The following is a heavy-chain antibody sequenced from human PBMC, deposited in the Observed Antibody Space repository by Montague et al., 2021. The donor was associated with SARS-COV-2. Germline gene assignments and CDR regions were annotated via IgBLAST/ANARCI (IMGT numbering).Heavy chain of an antibody. CDR1: GDSVSTDNW. J-gene: IGHJ4*02. V-gene: IGHV4-4*02. D-gene: IGHD3-3*01. CDR2: IYHTGST. CDR3: ASQVPDFWSGIDY. Sequence: SETLSLTCVVSGDSVSTDNWRTWVRLPPGKGLEWVGEIYHTGSTKYKPSLKSRVTISVDTSKNRFSLKLSSVTAADTAVYYCASQVPDFWSGIDYWGQGTLVTVSS.